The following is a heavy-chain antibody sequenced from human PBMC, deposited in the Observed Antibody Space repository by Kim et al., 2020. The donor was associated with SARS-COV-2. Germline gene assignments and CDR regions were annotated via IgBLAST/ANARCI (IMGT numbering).Heavy chain of an antibody. J-gene: IGHJ4*02. D-gene: IGHD6-13*01. CDR2: VNSDGSST. Sequence: GGSLRLSCAASGFTFSNFWMHRVRQTPGKGLVWVSRVNSDGSSTSYADSVKGRLTISRDNAKNTLYLQLNSLRAEDTAVYYCARSPIAALYYFDSWGQGTPVTVSS. CDR3: ARSPIAALYYFDS. CDR1: GFTFSNFW. V-gene: IGHV3-74*01.